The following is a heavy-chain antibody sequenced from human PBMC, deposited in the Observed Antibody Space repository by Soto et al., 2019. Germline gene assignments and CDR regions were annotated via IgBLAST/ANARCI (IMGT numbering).Heavy chain of an antibody. Sequence: GESLKISCKGSGYSFTSYWIGWVRQMPGKGLEWMGIIYPGDSDTRYSPSFQGQVTISADKSIGTAYLQWSSLKASDTAMYYCAISSDYYDSSGYYNYFDYWGQGTLVTVSS. V-gene: IGHV5-51*01. CDR1: GYSFTSYW. J-gene: IGHJ4*02. CDR2: IYPGDSDT. D-gene: IGHD3-22*01. CDR3: AISSDYYDSSGYYNYFDY.